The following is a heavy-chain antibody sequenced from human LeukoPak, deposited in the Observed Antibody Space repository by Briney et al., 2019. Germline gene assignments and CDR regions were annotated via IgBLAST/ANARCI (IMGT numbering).Heavy chain of an antibody. CDR3: ATDYGDYESGY. Sequence: GASVKVSCKASGYTFTDYYMHWVRQAPGQGLEWMGWINPNSGGTDYAQKFQGRVTMTRDTSISRAYMELSRLRSDDTAVYYCATDYGDYESGYWGQGTLVTVSS. CDR2: INPNSGGT. CDR1: GYTFTDYY. D-gene: IGHD4-17*01. V-gene: IGHV1-2*02. J-gene: IGHJ4*02.